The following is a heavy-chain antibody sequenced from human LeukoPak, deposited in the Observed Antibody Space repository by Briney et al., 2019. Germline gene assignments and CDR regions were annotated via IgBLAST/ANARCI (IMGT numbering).Heavy chain of an antibody. J-gene: IGHJ4*02. CDR2: INTDGSST. CDR1: GFTFTSYW. V-gene: IGHV3-74*01. Sequence: GGALRLSCAASGFTFTSYWMHWVRQAPGKGVVWVSRINTDGSSTTYADSVKGRFTISRDNTKNTLYLQMNSLRAEDTAVYYCARDTYDSSGYYYGPFDYWGQGTLVTVSS. D-gene: IGHD3-22*01. CDR3: ARDTYDSSGYYYGPFDY.